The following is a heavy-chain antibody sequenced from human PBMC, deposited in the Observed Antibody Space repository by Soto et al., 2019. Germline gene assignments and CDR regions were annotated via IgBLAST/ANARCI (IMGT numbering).Heavy chain of an antibody. CDR3: RHRRGSVNLEC. J-gene: IGHJ4*02. CDR1: GFSFSNSG. CDR2: IFRDGNTK. D-gene: IGHD3-10*01. Sequence: GGTMRLSCAACGFSFSNSGMHRDRQAPGKGPECVAAIFRDGNTKQYADSVKGRFSVSRDNSQNTLYLQMNSLTIEDTAVYCGRHRRGSVNLECWGQGALVAASS. V-gene: IGHV3-33*01.